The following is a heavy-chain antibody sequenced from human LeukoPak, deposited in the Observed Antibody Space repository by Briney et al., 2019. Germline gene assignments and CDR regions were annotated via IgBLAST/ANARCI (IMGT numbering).Heavy chain of an antibody. V-gene: IGHV1-2*02. CDR2: INPNSGDT. CDR3: ARGYYDSSDFEYFQH. J-gene: IGHJ1*01. D-gene: IGHD3-22*01. CDR1: GYTFTGYY. Sequence: ASVKVSCKASGYTFTGYYMHWVRQAPGQGLEWMAWINPNSGDTNFARKFQGRVTMTRDTSISTVYMELSRLRSDDTAVFFCARGYYDSSDFEYFQHWGQGTLVTVSS.